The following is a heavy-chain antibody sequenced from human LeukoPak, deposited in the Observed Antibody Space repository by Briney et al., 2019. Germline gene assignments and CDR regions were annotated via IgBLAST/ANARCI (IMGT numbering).Heavy chain of an antibody. V-gene: IGHV3-9*01. J-gene: IGHJ4*02. Sequence: GGSLRLSCAASGFTFDDYAMHWVRQAPGKGLEWVSGISWNSGSIGYADSVKGRFTISRDNAKNSLYLQMNSLRAEDTALYHCARGGGFDYWGQGTLVTVSS. CDR3: ARGGGFDY. D-gene: IGHD3-16*01. CDR1: GFTFDDYA. CDR2: ISWNSGSI.